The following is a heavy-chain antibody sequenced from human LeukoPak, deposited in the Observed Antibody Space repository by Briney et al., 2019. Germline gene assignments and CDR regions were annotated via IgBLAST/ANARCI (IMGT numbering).Heavy chain of an antibody. CDR1: GFTFSNVW. Sequence: GGSLRLSCAASGFTFSNVWMNWVRQAPGKGLEWVGRIKSKPDGGTTDYAAPVKGRFSISRDDSINTLYLQMSSLKTDDTAVYYCTTEIDWGQGTLVTVSS. J-gene: IGHJ4*02. V-gene: IGHV3-15*01. CDR2: IKSKPDGGTT. CDR3: TTEID. D-gene: IGHD2/OR15-2a*01.